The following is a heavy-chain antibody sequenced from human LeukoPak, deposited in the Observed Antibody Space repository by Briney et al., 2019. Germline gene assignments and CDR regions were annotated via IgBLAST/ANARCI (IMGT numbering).Heavy chain of an antibody. D-gene: IGHD5-24*01. CDR2: IYHSGST. CDR1: GGSISSSNW. V-gene: IGHV4-4*02. J-gene: IGHJ5*02. CDR3: ARKLGRNFPPEINWFDP. Sequence: SGTLSLTCAVSGGSISSSNWWSWVRQPPGKGLEWIGEIYHSGSTYYNPSLKSRVTISVDTSKNQFSLKLSSVTAADTAVYYCARKLGRNFPPEINWFDPWGQGTLVTVSS.